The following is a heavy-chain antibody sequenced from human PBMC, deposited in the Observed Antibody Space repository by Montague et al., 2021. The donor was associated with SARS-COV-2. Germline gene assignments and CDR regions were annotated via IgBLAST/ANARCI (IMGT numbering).Heavy chain of an antibody. CDR1: GGSISSYY. CDR2: ISYSGST. Sequence: SETLSLTCTVSGGSISSYYWSWIRQPPGRGLQWIGYISYSGSTSYNPSLKSRVTISVDTSKNQFSLKLSSVTAADTAVYYCATLPSSITIFGVVQGYYFDDWGQGTLVTVSS. CDR3: ATLPSSITIFGVVQGYYFDD. D-gene: IGHD3-3*01. J-gene: IGHJ4*02. V-gene: IGHV4-59*08.